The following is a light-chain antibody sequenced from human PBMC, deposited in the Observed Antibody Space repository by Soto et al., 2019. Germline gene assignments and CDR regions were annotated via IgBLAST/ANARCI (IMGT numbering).Light chain of an antibody. J-gene: IGKJ5*01. V-gene: IGKV3D-15*02. CDR2: GAS. CDR3: QQYRMSPNT. Sequence: IVMTQSPATLSVSPGERATLSCRASQSVSSNLAWYQQKPGQAPRLLIYGASTRATGIPDRFSGSGSGTDFGLTIRGLKPEDFAVYYCQQYRMSPNTFGQGTRLEIK. CDR1: QSVSSN.